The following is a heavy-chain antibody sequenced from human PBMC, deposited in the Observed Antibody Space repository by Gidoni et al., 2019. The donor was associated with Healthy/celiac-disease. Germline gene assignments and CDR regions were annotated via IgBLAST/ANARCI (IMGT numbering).Heavy chain of an antibody. V-gene: IGHV3-33*01. J-gene: IGHJ6*02. D-gene: IGHD6-19*01. CDR1: GLTFSSYG. Sequence: QVQLVESGGGVVPPGRSLRLSCAASGLTFSSYGMHWVRQAPGKGLEWVGVIWYDGSNKYYADSVKGRFTISRDNSKNTLYLQMNSLRAEDTAVYYCARDGNRRIAVAGTMDYYYGMDVWGQGTTVTVSS. CDR3: ARDGNRRIAVAGTMDYYYGMDV. CDR2: IWYDGSNK.